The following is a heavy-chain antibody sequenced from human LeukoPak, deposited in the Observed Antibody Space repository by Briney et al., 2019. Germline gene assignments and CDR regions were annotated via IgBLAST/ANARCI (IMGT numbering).Heavy chain of an antibody. CDR2: ISSSSSTI. D-gene: IGHD5-18*01. Sequence: GGSLRPSCAASGFTFSSYSMNWVRQAPGKGLEWVSYISSSSSTIYYADSVKGRFTISRDNAKNSLYLQMNSLRDEDTAVYYCARDRQVDTAMAPFYYYYYGMDVWGQGTTVTVSS. CDR3: ARDRQVDTAMAPFYYYYYGMDV. V-gene: IGHV3-48*02. J-gene: IGHJ6*02. CDR1: GFTFSSYS.